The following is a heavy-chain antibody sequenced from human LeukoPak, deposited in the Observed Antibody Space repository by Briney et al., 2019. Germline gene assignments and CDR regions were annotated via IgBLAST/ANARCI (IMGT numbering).Heavy chain of an antibody. D-gene: IGHD2-15*01. CDR2: ISSSGSTI. Sequence: GGSLRLSCAASGFTISSYWMHWVRQAPGKGLEWVSYISSSGSTIYYADSVKGRFTISRDNAKNSLYLQMNSLRAEDTAVYYCAREKGYNWFDPWGQGTLVTVSS. CDR1: GFTISSYW. J-gene: IGHJ5*02. CDR3: AREKGYNWFDP. V-gene: IGHV3-48*04.